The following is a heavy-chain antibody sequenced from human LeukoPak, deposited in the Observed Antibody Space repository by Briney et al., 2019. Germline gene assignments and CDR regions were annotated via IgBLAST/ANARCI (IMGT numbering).Heavy chain of an antibody. V-gene: IGHV3-30*03. CDR1: GFTFSSYG. Sequence: PGRSLRLSCAASGFTFSSYGMHWVRQAPGKGLEWVAVISYDGSNKYYADSVKGRFTISRDNSKNTLYLQMNSLRAEDTAVYYCARGQGYCSGGSCYFDYWGQGTLVTVSS. CDR3: ARGQGYCSGGSCYFDY. CDR2: ISYDGSNK. J-gene: IGHJ4*02. D-gene: IGHD2-15*01.